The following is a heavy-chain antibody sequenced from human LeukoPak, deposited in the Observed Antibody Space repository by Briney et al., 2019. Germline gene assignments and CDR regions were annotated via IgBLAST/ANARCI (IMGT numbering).Heavy chain of an antibody. CDR2: ISYDGSNK. J-gene: IGHJ6*02. V-gene: IGHV3-30*19. CDR3: AREGIVVVPAALDV. Sequence: GGSLRLSCAASGFTFSSYGMHWVRQAPGKGLEWVAVISYDGSNKYYADSVKGRFTISRDNSKNTLYLQMNSLRAEDTAAYYCAREGIVVVPAALDVWGQGTTVTVSS. D-gene: IGHD2-2*01. CDR1: GFTFSSYG.